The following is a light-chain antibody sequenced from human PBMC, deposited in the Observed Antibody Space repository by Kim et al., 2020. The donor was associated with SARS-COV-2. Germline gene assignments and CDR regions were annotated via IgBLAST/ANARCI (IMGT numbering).Light chain of an antibody. Sequence: GKRVTISCSDSSYNIGSDYVYEYQQLPGTAPKLIIYRNNQRPSGVPDQFSGSKSGTSASLAISGLRSENEADYYCAAWDDSLSGWVFGVGTQLTVL. CDR2: RNN. V-gene: IGLV1-47*01. J-gene: IGLJ3*02. CDR1: SYNIGSDY. CDR3: AAWDDSLSGWV.